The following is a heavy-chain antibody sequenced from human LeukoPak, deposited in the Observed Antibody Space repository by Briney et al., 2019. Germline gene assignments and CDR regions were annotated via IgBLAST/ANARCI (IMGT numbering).Heavy chain of an antibody. CDR1: GDSVSKNTAA. CDR3: ARGAVPGFDY. D-gene: IGHD6-19*01. CDR2: TYYRSKWYN. Sequence: SQTPSLTCAISGDSVSKNTAAWNWIRQSPSRGLEWLGRTYYRSKWYNDYAVSAKSRITINPDTSKNQFSLQLDSVTPEDSAMYYCARGAVPGFDYWGQGTLVTVSS. J-gene: IGHJ4*02. V-gene: IGHV6-1*01.